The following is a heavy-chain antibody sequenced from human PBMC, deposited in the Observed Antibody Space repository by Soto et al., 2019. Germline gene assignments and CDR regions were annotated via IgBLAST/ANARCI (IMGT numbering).Heavy chain of an antibody. V-gene: IGHV3-30*18. Sequence: QVQLVESGGGVVQPGRSLRLSCAASGFNFSSYGMHWVRQATGKGLEWVAVISYDGSNKYYADSVKGRFTISRDNSKNTLYLQMNSLRAEDTAVYYCAKDLKADYGDYAHWGQGTLVTVSS. J-gene: IGHJ4*02. CDR3: AKDLKADYGDYAH. D-gene: IGHD4-17*01. CDR1: GFNFSSYG. CDR2: ISYDGSNK.